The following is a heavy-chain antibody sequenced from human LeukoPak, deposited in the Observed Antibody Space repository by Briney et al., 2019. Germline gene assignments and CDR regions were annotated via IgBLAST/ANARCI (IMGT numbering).Heavy chain of an antibody. Sequence: GGSLRLSCSASGFTFSSTYMSWVRQAPGKGLEWVANVRQDGVEEYYVDSVKGRFTISRDNAKNSLYLQMNSLRVEDTAVYCCVRDGISWSCGDYWGQGTLVSVSS. CDR3: VRDGISWSCGDY. CDR2: VRQDGVEE. V-gene: IGHV3-7*01. J-gene: IGHJ4*02. D-gene: IGHD1-26*01. CDR1: GFTFSSTY.